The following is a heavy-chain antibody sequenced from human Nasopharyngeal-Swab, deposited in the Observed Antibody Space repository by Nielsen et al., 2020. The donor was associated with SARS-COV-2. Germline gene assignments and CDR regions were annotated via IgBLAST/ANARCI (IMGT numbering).Heavy chain of an antibody. CDR3: ARAEPYDFWSGYMPFYGMDV. V-gene: IGHV4-39*07. J-gene: IGHJ6*02. CDR2: IYYSGST. Sequence: VRQMPGKGLGWIGSIYYSGSTYYNPSLKSRVTISVDTSKNQFSLKLSSVTAADTAVYYCARAEPYDFWSGYMPFYGMDVWGQGTTVTVSS. D-gene: IGHD3-3*01.